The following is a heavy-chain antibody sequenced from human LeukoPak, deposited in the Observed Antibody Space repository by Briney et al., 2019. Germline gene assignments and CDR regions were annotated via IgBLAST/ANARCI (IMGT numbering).Heavy chain of an antibody. Sequence: PGGSLRLSCAASGFTFSSYAMSWVRQAPGKGLEWVANINQDGSVRNYMDSAQGRFTISRDNAKSSLYLQMDSLRADDTAVYFCARDSGWSRFDYWGQGALVTVAS. D-gene: IGHD6-25*01. CDR1: GFTFSSYA. J-gene: IGHJ4*02. CDR2: INQDGSVR. V-gene: IGHV3-7*03. CDR3: ARDSGWSRFDY.